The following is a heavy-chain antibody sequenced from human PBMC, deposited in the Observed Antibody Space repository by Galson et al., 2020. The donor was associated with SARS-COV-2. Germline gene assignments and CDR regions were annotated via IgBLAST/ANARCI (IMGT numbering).Heavy chain of an antibody. CDR3: ATNYVGDPGAMDV. V-gene: IGHV3-30*03. CDR2: ISYDGNSK. Sequence: GGSLRLSCTASGYSLMTSTLHWVRQAPGKGLSWVARISYDGNSKIYAGSVKGRFSISKDRGKKTVVLQMNSLRVEDTATYYCATNYVGDPGAMDVWGPGTTVTVSS. D-gene: IGHD3-10*01. J-gene: IGHJ6*02. CDR1: GYSLMTST.